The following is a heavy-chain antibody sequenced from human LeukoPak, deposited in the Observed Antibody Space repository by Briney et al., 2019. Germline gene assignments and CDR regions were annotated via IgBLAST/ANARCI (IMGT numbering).Heavy chain of an antibody. CDR2: IYTSGST. Sequence: SQTLSLTCTVSGGSISSGSYYWSWIRQPAGKGLEWIGRIYTSGSTNYNPSLKSRVTISVDTSKNQFSLKLSSVTAADTAVYYCARVDGFGQGFDYWGQRTLVTVSS. V-gene: IGHV4-61*02. CDR3: ARVDGFGQGFDY. CDR1: GGSISSGSYY. J-gene: IGHJ4*02. D-gene: IGHD3-10*01.